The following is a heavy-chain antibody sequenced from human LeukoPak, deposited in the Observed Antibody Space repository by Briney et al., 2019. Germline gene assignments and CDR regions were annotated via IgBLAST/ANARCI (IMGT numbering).Heavy chain of an antibody. CDR3: ARARPLYSSSSDYYYYYMDV. D-gene: IGHD6-6*01. V-gene: IGHV1-69*05. J-gene: IGHJ6*03. CDR1: GGTFSSYA. CDR2: IIPIFGTA. Sequence: SVKVSCKASGGTFSSYAISWVRQAPGQGLEWMGGIIPIFGTANYAQRFQGRVTITTDESTSTAYMELSSLRSEDTAVYYCARARPLYSSSSDYYYYYMDVWGKGTTVTVSS.